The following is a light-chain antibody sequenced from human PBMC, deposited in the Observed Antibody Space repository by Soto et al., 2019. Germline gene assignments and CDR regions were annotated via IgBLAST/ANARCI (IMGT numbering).Light chain of an antibody. V-gene: IGKV3-15*01. CDR1: QSISGA. CDR3: QQYDNWPWT. J-gene: IGKJ1*01. CDR2: GAS. Sequence: EIVMKQSPATLSVSPGGRATLSCRASQSISGALAWYQQKPGQAPRLLIYGASTRAAGFPARFSGSGSGTDFTLTISSLQSEDFAVYYCQQYDNWPWTFGQGTKVEIK.